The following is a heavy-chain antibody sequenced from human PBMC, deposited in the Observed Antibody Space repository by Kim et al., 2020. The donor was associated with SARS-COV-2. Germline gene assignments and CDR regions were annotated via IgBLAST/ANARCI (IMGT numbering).Heavy chain of an antibody. V-gene: IGHV3-74*01. CDR3: YYYGSGGRY. J-gene: IGHJ4*02. D-gene: IGHD3-22*01. CDR2: IKSDGSNP. Sequence: GGSLRLSCSASDFTFSSSWMHWVRRGPGKGLVWVSRIKSDGSNPKYADSVKGRFSISRDDAKNTLYLQMDSLRAEDTAIYFCYYYGSGGRYWGQGIRVTV. CDR1: DFTFSSSW.